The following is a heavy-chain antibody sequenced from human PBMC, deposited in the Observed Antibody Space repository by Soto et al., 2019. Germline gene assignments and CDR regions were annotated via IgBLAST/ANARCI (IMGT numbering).Heavy chain of an antibody. CDR3: AKLMVVTATTQPVDY. J-gene: IGHJ4*02. V-gene: IGHV3-33*06. D-gene: IGHD2-21*02. CDR2: IWYDGSNK. CDR1: GFTFSSYG. Sequence: GGSLRLSCAASGFTFSSYGMHWVRQAPGKGLEWVAVIWYDGSNKYYADSVKGRFTISRDNSKNTLYLQMNSLRAEDTAVYYCAKLMVVTATTQPVDYWGQGTLVTVSS.